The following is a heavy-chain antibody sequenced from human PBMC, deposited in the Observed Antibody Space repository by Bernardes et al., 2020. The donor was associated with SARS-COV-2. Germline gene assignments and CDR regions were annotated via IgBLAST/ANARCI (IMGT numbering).Heavy chain of an antibody. D-gene: IGHD4-17*01. Sequence: ASVKVSCKVSGYTLTELSMHWVRQAPGKGLEWMGGLDPEDGETIYAQKFQGRVTMTEDTSTDTAYMELSSLRSEDTAVYYCATAFAVTTNTLYYYYGMDVWGQGTTVTVSS. J-gene: IGHJ6*02. CDR2: LDPEDGET. V-gene: IGHV1-24*01. CDR3: ATAFAVTTNTLYYYYGMDV. CDR1: GYTLTELS.